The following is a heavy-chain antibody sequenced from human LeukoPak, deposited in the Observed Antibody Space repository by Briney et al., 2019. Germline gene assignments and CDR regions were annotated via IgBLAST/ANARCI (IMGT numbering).Heavy chain of an antibody. CDR3: ARGDSPFDY. CDR1: GGSISRSSYY. J-gene: IGHJ4*02. V-gene: IGHV4-39*07. Sequence: SETLSLTCTVSGGSISRSSYYWGWIRQPPGKGLEWIGSIYYSGSTYYNPSLKSRVTISVDTSKNQFSLKLSSVTAADTAVYYCARGDSPFDYWGQGTLVTVSS. CDR2: IYYSGST.